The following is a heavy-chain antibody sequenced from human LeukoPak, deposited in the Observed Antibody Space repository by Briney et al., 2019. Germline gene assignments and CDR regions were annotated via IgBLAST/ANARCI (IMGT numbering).Heavy chain of an antibody. CDR3: ARSAGDSFDD. J-gene: IGHJ4*02. V-gene: IGHV1-3*03. CDR2: INAGNGNT. CDR1: GYTFTSYG. Sequence: ASVKVSCKASGYTFTSYGISWVRQAPGQGLQWMGWINAGNGNTKYSQEFQGRVTITRDTSASTAYMELSSLRPEDMAVYYCARSAGDSFDDWGQGTLVTVSS. D-gene: IGHD2-21*02.